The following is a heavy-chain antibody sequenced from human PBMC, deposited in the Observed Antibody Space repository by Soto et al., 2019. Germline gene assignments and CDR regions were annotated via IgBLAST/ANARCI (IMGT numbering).Heavy chain of an antibody. D-gene: IGHD3-22*01. CDR2: ISYDGKNQ. J-gene: IGHJ4*02. CDR3: ARGDGYDSTSLDY. V-gene: IGHV3-30*03. CDR1: GFTFSSFG. Sequence: GGSLRLSCAASGFTFSSFGMHWVRQAPGKGLEWVAVISYDGKNQYYPDSVKGRFTISRDNSKNTMYLQMNSPRAEDTAVYYCARGDGYDSTSLDYWGQGALVTVSS.